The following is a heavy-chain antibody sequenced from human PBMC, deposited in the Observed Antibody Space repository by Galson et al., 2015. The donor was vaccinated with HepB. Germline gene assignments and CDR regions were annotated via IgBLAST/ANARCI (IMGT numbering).Heavy chain of an antibody. CDR3: ARDSRRGFGESQFDY. V-gene: IGHV1-18*04. Sequence: SVKVSCKASGYTFTSYGISWVRQAPGQGLEWMGWISAYNGNTNYAQKLQGRVTMTTDTSTSTAYMELRSRRSDDTAVYYCARDSRRGFGESQFDYWGQGTLVTVSS. CDR2: ISAYNGNT. D-gene: IGHD3-10*01. CDR1: GYTFTSYG. J-gene: IGHJ4*02.